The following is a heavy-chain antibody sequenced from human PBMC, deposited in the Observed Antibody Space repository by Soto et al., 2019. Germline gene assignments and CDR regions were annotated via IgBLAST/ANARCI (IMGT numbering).Heavy chain of an antibody. CDR2: IWYDGSNK. Sequence: GGSLRLSCSASGFTFSSYGMHWVRQAPVKGLEWVAVIWYDGSNKYYAESVKGRFTISRDNSKNTLYLQMNSLRAEDTAVYYCERDLNGGSGCQLNADYWGQRTRVTVSS. J-gene: IGHJ4*02. CDR1: GFTFSSYG. CDR3: ERDLNGGSGCQLNADY. V-gene: IGHV3-33*01. D-gene: IGHD6-19*01.